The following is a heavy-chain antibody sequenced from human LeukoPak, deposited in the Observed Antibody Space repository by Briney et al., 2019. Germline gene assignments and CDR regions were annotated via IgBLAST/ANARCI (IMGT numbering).Heavy chain of an antibody. J-gene: IGHJ4*02. V-gene: IGHV4-59*08. Sequence: SETLSLTCTVSGGSISSYYWSWIRQPPGKGLEWIGYIYYSGSTNYNPSLKSRVTISVDTSKNQFSLKLSSVTAVDTAVYYCARHTVAAGYFDYWGQGTLVTVSS. CDR1: GGSISSYY. CDR2: IYYSGST. D-gene: IGHD6-19*01. CDR3: ARHTVAAGYFDY.